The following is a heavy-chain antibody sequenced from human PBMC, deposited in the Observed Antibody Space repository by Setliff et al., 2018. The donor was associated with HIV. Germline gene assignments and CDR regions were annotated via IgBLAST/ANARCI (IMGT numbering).Heavy chain of an antibody. J-gene: IGHJ3*02. Sequence: ASVKVSCKASGYTFTGYFLHWVRQAPGQGLEWMGRINPNSGGTNYAQKFQGRVTMTRDTSIRTAYMELSRLRSDDTAVYYCATKLHCTNGVCLDAFDIWGQGTMVTVSS. D-gene: IGHD2-8*01. V-gene: IGHV1-2*06. CDR3: ATKLHCTNGVCLDAFDI. CDR1: GYTFTGYF. CDR2: INPNSGGT.